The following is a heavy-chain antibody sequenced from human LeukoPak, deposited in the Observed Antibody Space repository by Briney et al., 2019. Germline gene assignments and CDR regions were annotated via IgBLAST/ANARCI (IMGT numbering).Heavy chain of an antibody. J-gene: IGHJ3*02. CDR3: ARDIKQQLVPDAFDI. CDR1: GGTFSSYA. Sequence: SVKVSCKASGGTFSSYAISWVRQAPGQGLEWMGRIIPILGIANYAQKFQGRVTITADKSTSTAYMELSSLRSEDTAVYYCARDIKQQLVPDAFDIWGQGTMVTVSS. D-gene: IGHD6-13*01. V-gene: IGHV1-69*04. CDR2: IIPILGIA.